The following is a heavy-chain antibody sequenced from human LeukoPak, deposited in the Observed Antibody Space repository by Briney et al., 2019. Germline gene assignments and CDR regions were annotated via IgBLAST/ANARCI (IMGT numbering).Heavy chain of an antibody. V-gene: IGHV4-61*02. CDR3: AAGTAPSDAFDI. D-gene: IGHD6-13*01. J-gene: IGHJ3*02. CDR1: GGSISSSSYY. Sequence: PSETLSLTCTVSGGSISSSSYYWSWIRQPAGKGLEWIGRIYTSGSTNYNPSLKSRVTMSVDTSKNQFSLKLSSVTAADTAVYYCAAGTAPSDAFDIWGQGTMVTVSS. CDR2: IYTSGST.